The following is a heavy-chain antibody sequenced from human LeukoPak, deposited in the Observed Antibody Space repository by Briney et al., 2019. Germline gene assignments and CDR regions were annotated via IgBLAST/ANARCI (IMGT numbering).Heavy chain of an antibody. CDR1: GYSFTDYW. J-gene: IGHJ3*02. Sequence: GESLKISCKGSGYSFTDYWIGWVRQMPGKGLEWMGIIYPGDSGTRYSPSFQGQVTISADKSISTAYLQWSSLKASDTAMYYCARDSPYSSGWRDAFDIWGQGTMVTVSS. D-gene: IGHD6-19*01. V-gene: IGHV5-51*01. CDR3: ARDSPYSSGWRDAFDI. CDR2: IYPGDSGT.